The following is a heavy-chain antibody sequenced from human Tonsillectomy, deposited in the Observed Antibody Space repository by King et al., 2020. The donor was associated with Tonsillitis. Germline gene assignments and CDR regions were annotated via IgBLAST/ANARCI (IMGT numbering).Heavy chain of an antibody. CDR3: AGELGEVYCSSISGHRYYAMDV. V-gene: IGHV4-4*07. D-gene: IGHD2-2*01. CDR1: GGSISSHY. Sequence: QLQESGPGLVKPSETLSLTCTVSGGSISSHYWNWIRQPAGKGLEWIGRIYTSGSTNYNPSLKSRVTMSVDTSKTQFSLKLSSVTAADTAVDYCAGELGEVYCSSISGHRYYAMDVWGQGTTVTVSS. CDR2: IYTSGST. J-gene: IGHJ6*02.